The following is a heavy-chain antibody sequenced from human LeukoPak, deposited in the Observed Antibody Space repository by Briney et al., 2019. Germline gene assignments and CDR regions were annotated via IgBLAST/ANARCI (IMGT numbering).Heavy chain of an antibody. CDR3: ARERCGGDCAALPYYYYGMDV. Sequence: GGSLRLSCAASGFTFSSYGMHWVRQAPGKGLEWVAVIWYDGSNKYYADSVKGRFTISRDNSKNTLYLQMNSLRAEDTAVYYCARERCGGDCAALPYYYYGMDVWGQGTTVTVSS. V-gene: IGHV3-33*01. CDR2: IWYDGSNK. J-gene: IGHJ6*02. D-gene: IGHD2-21*02. CDR1: GFTFSSYG.